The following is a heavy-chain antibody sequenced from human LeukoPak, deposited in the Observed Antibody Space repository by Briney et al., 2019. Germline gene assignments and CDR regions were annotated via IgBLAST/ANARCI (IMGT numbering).Heavy chain of an antibody. Sequence: GASVKVSCKASGYTFTGYYMHWVRQAPGQGLEWMGWINPNSGGANYAQKFQGWVTMTRDTSISTAYMELSRLRSDDTAVYYCARDSGGGDSLSAFDIWGQGTMVTVSS. D-gene: IGHD2-21*02. J-gene: IGHJ3*02. V-gene: IGHV1-2*04. CDR2: INPNSGGA. CDR3: ARDSGGGDSLSAFDI. CDR1: GYTFTGYY.